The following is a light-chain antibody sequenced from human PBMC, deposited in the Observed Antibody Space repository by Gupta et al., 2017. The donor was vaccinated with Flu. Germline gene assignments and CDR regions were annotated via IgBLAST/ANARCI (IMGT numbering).Light chain of an antibody. CDR2: WAS. Sequence: IVMTQSPDPLAVSLGERATINCKSSQNVLYSSNNKNYLAWYQQKPGEPPKLLFYWASTRESGVPDRFSGSGSGTDFTLTISSLQAEDVAVYYCQQYYSTPITFGQGTRLEIK. J-gene: IGKJ5*01. V-gene: IGKV4-1*01. CDR3: QQYYSTPIT. CDR1: QNVLYSSNNKNY.